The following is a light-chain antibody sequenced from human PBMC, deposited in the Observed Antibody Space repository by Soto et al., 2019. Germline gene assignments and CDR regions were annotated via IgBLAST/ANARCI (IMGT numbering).Light chain of an antibody. CDR2: EVS. Sequence: ALTQPASVSGSPGQSITISCTGTSSDVGGYNYVSWYQQHPGKAPKLMIYEVSNRPSGVSNRFSGSKSGNTASLTISGLQAEDEADYYCSSYTSSSTLGYVFGTGTKSPS. J-gene: IGLJ1*01. V-gene: IGLV2-14*01. CDR1: SSDVGGYNY. CDR3: SSYTSSSTLGYV.